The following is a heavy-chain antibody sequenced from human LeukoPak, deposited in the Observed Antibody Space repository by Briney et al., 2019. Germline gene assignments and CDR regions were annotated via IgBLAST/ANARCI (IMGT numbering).Heavy chain of an antibody. CDR2: YSGST. CDR1: GGSLTSHY. Sequence: SETLSLTCTVSGGSLTSHYWSWLRQPPGKGLEWIGYYSGSTNYNPSLKSRATILADTSKNQFSLKLTSVTAADTAVNYCARDRYFDNWGQGILVTVPA. J-gene: IGHJ4*02. CDR3: ARDRYFDN. V-gene: IGHV4-59*11.